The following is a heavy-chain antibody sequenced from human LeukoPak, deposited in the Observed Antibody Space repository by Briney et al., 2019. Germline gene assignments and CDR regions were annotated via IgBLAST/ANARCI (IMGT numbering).Heavy chain of an antibody. D-gene: IGHD3-3*01. CDR1: GFTFRCFL. Sequence: GSLRPPCAALGFTFRCFLVDWVRPGSGKGLVWVSRITNDGSSTAHADSVKGRLTISRDNAKNTLYLQMNSLRAEDTAVYYCARGGRSLDYWGQGTLVTVSS. J-gene: IGHJ4*02. CDR3: ARGGRSLDY. CDR2: ITNDGSST. V-gene: IGHV3-74*01.